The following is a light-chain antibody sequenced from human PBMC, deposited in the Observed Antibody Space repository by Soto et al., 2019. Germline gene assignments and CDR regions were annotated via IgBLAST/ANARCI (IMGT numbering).Light chain of an antibody. J-gene: IGKJ1*01. V-gene: IGKV3-20*01. CDR2: GAS. CDR3: HQYGSSPQT. CDR1: QSVSSSY. Sequence: ILVTQSPGTLALSSGERATRVCSTSQSVSSSYLAWYQQKPGQAPRLLIYGASSRATGIPDRFTGSGSGTDFTLTISRLEPEDFAVFYCHQYGSSPQTFGQGTKVDIK.